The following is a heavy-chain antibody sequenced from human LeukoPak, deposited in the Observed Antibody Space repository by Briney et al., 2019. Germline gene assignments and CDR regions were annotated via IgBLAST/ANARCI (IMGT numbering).Heavy chain of an antibody. CDR3: ARGPTTVTTIFDS. CDR2: IYYSGST. CDR1: GGSISSYY. D-gene: IGHD4-17*01. V-gene: IGHV4-59*12. J-gene: IGHJ4*02. Sequence: SETLSLTCTVSGGSISSYYWSWIRQPPGKGLEWIGYIYYSGSTNYNPSLKSRVSMSGDTSKNQVSLKLRSVTAADTAVYYCARGPTTVTTIFDSWGQGTLVTVSS.